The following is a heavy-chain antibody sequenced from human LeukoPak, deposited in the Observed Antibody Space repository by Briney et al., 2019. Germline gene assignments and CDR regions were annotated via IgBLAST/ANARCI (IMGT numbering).Heavy chain of an antibody. J-gene: IGHJ4*02. V-gene: IGHV3-23*01. CDR3: AKERGSSWYSIDY. Sequence: GGSLRLSCAASGFTFRTYAMSWVRQAPGKGLEWVSGISDSGDGTYYADSVKGRFTISRDNSKNTLYLQMNSLRAEDTAVYYCAKERGSSWYSIDYWGQGTLVTVSS. CDR1: GFTFRTYA. D-gene: IGHD6-13*01. CDR2: ISDSGDGT.